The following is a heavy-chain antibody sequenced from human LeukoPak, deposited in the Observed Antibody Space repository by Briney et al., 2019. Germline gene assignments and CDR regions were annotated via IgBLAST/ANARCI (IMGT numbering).Heavy chain of an antibody. CDR2: ISYDGSNK. D-gene: IGHD3-10*01. J-gene: IGHJ4*02. V-gene: IGHV3-30*18. Sequence: GRSLRLSCAASGSTFSSYGMHWVRQAPGKGLEWVAVISYDGSNKYYADSVKGRFTISRDNSKNTLYLQMNSLRAEDTAVYYCAKDLLRTMVRGVMYFDYWGQGTLVTVSS. CDR1: GSTFSSYG. CDR3: AKDLLRTMVRGVMYFDY.